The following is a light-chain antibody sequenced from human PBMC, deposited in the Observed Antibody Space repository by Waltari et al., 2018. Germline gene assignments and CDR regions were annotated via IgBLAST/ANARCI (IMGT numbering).Light chain of an antibody. CDR2: RKN. V-gene: IGLV1-47*01. Sequence: QSVLTQPPSASGAPGQRVTISCSGSSSNIGSNYVFWYQQLPGTAPKLLTHRKNRGPSGVPDRVSGSKSGTSASRAISGLRPEDEAVYYCAAGDDSLTGSVLFGVGTKLPVL. CDR1: SSNIGSNY. J-gene: IGLJ2*01. CDR3: AAGDDSLTGSVL.